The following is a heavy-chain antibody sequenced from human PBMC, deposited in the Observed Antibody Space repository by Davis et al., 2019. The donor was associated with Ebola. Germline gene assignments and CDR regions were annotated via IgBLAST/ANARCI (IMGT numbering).Heavy chain of an antibody. V-gene: IGHV1-69*10. J-gene: IGHJ6*03. D-gene: IGHD4-17*01. CDR1: GGTFSSYA. CDR2: IIPFLGRV. Sequence: SVKVSCKASGGTFSSYAISWVRQAPGQGLEWMGGIIPFLGRVSHAQKFQGRVTITADESTSTAYMELSSLRSEDTAVYYCARGGAATTVTTIHYYYYMDVWGKGTTVTVSS. CDR3: ARGGAATTVTTIHYYYYMDV.